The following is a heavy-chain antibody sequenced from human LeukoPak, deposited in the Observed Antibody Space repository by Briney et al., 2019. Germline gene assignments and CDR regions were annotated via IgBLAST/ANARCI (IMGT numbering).Heavy chain of an antibody. Sequence: GGSLRLPCAASGFTFSSYWMSWVRQAPGKGLEWVANIKQDGSEKYYVDSVKGRFTISRDNAKNSLYLQMNSLRAEDTAVYYCARGRRDTAMVFDAFDIWGQGTMVTVSS. J-gene: IGHJ3*02. CDR3: ARGRRDTAMVFDAFDI. CDR2: IKQDGSEK. D-gene: IGHD5-18*01. CDR1: GFTFSSYW. V-gene: IGHV3-7*01.